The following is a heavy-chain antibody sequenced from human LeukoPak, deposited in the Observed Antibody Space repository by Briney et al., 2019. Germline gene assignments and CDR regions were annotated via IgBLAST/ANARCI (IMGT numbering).Heavy chain of an antibody. CDR1: GYTFTGYY. D-gene: IGHD3-9*01. Sequence: ASVKVSCKASGYTFTGYYIHWVRQAPGQGLEWMGWINPNSGATSYAQRFQGRVTMTRDTSISTAYMELSRLRSDDTAVYYCARGGNDILEYWFDPWGQGTLVTVSS. CDR3: ARGGNDILEYWFDP. J-gene: IGHJ5*02. V-gene: IGHV1-2*02. CDR2: INPNSGAT.